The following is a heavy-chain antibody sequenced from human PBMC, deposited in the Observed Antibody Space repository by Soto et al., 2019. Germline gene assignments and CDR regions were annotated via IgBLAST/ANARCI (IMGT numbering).Heavy chain of an antibody. V-gene: IGHV4-34*01. J-gene: IGHJ3*02. D-gene: IGHD4-17*01. Sequence: SETLSLTCAVYGGSFSGYCWSWIRQPPGKGLEWIGEINHSGSTNYNPSLKSRVTISVDTSKNQFSLKLSSVTAADTAVYYCASLGGDYGNAFDIWGQGTMVTVSS. CDR2: INHSGST. CDR1: GGSFSGYC. CDR3: ASLGGDYGNAFDI.